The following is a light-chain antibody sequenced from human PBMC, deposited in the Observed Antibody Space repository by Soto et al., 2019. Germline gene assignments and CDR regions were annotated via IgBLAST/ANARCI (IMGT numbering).Light chain of an antibody. V-gene: IGKV3-20*01. CDR2: GAS. J-gene: IGKJ1*01. CDR1: QSVSRSY. CDR3: HHYET. Sequence: IVMTQSPVILSVSPGERATLSCRASQSVSRSYLGWYQQKPGQAPRLLMYGASIRAAGVPDRFSGSGSGTEFTLTISRLEPEDFTVYYCHHYETFGQGTKVDIK.